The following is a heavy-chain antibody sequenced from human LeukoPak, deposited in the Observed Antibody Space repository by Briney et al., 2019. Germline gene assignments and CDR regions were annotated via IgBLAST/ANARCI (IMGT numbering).Heavy chain of an antibody. V-gene: IGHV4-34*01. D-gene: IGHD2-15*01. CDR3: TRGLRLGYCSGGSCYYWFDP. Sequence: SETLSLTCAVYGGSFSGYYWSWIRQPPGKGLEWIGEINHSGSNNYNPSLQSRVTISADTSKNQFSLNWRSVIDADPAVYYFTRGLRLGYCSGGSCYYWFDPWGQGTRVTVSS. CDR1: GGSFSGYY. CDR2: INHSGSN. J-gene: IGHJ5*02.